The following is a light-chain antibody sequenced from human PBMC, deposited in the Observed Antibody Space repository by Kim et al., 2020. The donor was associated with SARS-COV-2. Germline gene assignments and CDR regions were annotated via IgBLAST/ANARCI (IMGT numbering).Light chain of an antibody. CDR2: EDN. Sequence: KTVTTTCTRSSGSIASDYVHWYQQRPGSAPTTVIYEDNQRPSGVPDRFSGSIDSSSNSASLTISGLKTEDEGDYSCQSYDSSNLWVFGGGTQLTVL. CDR3: QSYDSSNLWV. J-gene: IGLJ3*02. V-gene: IGLV6-57*03. CDR1: SGSIASDY.